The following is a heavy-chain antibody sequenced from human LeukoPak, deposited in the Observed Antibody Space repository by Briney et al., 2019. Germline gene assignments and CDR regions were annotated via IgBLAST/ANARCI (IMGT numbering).Heavy chain of an antibody. CDR1: GYSFTSYW. Sequence: GESLKISCKGSGYSFTSYWIGWVRQMPGKGLEWMGIIYPGDSDTTYSPSFQGQVTISADTSISTACLQWSSLTASDPAMYYCARRLAAAAGALDLWGRGTLVTVSS. J-gene: IGHJ2*01. V-gene: IGHV5-51*01. CDR3: ARRLAAAAGALDL. CDR2: IYPGDSDT. D-gene: IGHD6-13*01.